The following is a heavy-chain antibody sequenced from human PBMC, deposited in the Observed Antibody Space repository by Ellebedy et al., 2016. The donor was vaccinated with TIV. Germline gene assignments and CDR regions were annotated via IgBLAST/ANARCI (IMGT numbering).Heavy chain of an antibody. CDR2: IIQSGTM. CDR1: GGSISSYY. CDR3: SRQSRLGSNWYSAL. D-gene: IGHD2-2*03. Sequence: SETLSLTCTVSGGSISSYYWSWIRQPPGKGLEWIGEIIQSGTMNYSPSLKSRVTISVDKSKNQFSLRLSSVTAADTAVYFCSRQSRLGSNWYSALWGLGTLVTVSS. V-gene: IGHV4-34*12. J-gene: IGHJ2*01.